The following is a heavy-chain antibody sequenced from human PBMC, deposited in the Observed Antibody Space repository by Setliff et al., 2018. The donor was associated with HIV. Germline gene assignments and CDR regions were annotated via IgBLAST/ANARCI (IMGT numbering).Heavy chain of an antibody. J-gene: IGHJ5*02. CDR3: ARHPPNLDWLDP. V-gene: IGHV4-59*01. CDR2: VHYSGNT. CDR1: GVSMTNNY. Sequence: PSETLSLTCSVSGVSMTNNYWTWIRQSPGKGLEWIGYVHYSGNTRYNPSLKSRVTISVDTSKNKFSLKLSSVTAADTAVYYCARHPPNLDWLDPWGQGTLVTVSS.